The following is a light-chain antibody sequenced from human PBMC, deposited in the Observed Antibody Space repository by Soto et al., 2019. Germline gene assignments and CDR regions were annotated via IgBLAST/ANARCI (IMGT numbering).Light chain of an antibody. J-gene: IGKJ2*01. CDR3: QQYGRSPTYT. V-gene: IGKV3-20*01. Sequence: EIVLTQSPGTLSLSAGERATLSCRASQSVSSSYLGWYQQKPGQAPRLLIYGASSRATGIPDRFSGSGSGTDFTLTISRLEPEDFAVYHCQQYGRSPTYTFGQGTKLEIK. CDR2: GAS. CDR1: QSVSSSY.